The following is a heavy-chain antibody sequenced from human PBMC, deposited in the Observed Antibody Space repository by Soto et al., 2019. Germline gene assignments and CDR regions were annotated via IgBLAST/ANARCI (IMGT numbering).Heavy chain of an antibody. Sequence: GGSLRLSCAASGFTFSNAWMSWVRQAPGKGLEWVGRIKSKTDGGTTDYAAPVKGRFTISRDDSKNMLYLQMNSLKTEDTAVYYCATEYYYDSSGYYFDYWGQGTLVTVSS. J-gene: IGHJ4*02. CDR1: GFTFSNAW. CDR2: IKSKTDGGTT. D-gene: IGHD3-22*01. CDR3: ATEYYYDSSGYYFDY. V-gene: IGHV3-15*01.